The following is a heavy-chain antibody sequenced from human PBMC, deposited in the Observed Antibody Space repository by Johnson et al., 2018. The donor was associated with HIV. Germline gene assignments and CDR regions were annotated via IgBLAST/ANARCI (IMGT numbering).Heavy chain of an antibody. CDR1: GFTFSSYA. J-gene: IGHJ3*02. V-gene: IGHV3-9*01. D-gene: IGHD6-13*01. CDR3: AKVHSSWDATIVDDAFDI. CDR2: ISWNSGSI. Sequence: QLVESGGGLVQPGGSLRLSCAASGFTFSSYAMSWVRQAPGKGLEWVSGISWNSGSIGYADSVKGRFTISRDNAKNSLYLQMNSLRAEDTALYYCAKVHSSWDATIVDDAFDIWGQGTMVTVSS.